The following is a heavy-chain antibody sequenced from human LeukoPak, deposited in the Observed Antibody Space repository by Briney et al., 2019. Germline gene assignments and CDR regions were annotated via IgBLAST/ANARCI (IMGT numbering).Heavy chain of an antibody. V-gene: IGHV1-69*05. D-gene: IGHD2-2*02. CDR3: ARAGCSSTSCYTLDDAFDI. CDR1: GGTFSSYA. CDR2: IIPIFGTA. Sequence: GASVKVPCKASGGTFSSYAISWVRQAPGQGLEWMGGIIPIFGTANYAQKFQGRVTITTDESTSTAYMELSSLRSEDTAVYYCARAGCSSTSCYTLDDAFDIWGQGTMVTVSS. J-gene: IGHJ3*02.